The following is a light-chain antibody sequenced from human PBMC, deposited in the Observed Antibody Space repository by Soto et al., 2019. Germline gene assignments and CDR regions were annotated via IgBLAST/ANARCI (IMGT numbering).Light chain of an antibody. J-gene: IGLJ2*01. CDR1: SSDVGGYNY. CDR2: DVS. CDR3: SSYTSSSTTLDEV. V-gene: IGLV2-14*01. Sequence: QSALTQPASVSGSPGQSITISCTGTSSDVGGYNYVSWYQQHPGKANKLMIYDVSNRPSGVSNRFSVSKSGNTASLTISGPQAEDEADYYCSSYTSSSTTLDEVFGGGTKLTVL.